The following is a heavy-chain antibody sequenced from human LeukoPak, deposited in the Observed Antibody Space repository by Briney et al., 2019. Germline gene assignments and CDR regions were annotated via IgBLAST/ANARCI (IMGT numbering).Heavy chain of an antibody. D-gene: IGHD6-13*01. J-gene: IGHJ4*02. CDR2: ISSSSSYI. CDR1: GFTFSSYS. V-gene: IGHV3-21*01. Sequence: GGSLRLSCAASGFTFSSYSMNWVRQAPGKGLEWVSSISSSSSYIYYADSVKGRFTISRDNAKDTLYLQMNSLRAEDTAVYYCAGHHQAYSRTYWGQGTLVTVSS. CDR3: AGHHQAYSRTY.